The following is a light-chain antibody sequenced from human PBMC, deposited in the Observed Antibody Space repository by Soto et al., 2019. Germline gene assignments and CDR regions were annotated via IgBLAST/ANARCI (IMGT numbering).Light chain of an antibody. CDR2: GAS. CDR1: QSVTSTY. V-gene: IGKV3-20*01. Sequence: EIVLTQSPGTLSLSPGERATLSCRASQSVTSTYLGWYQQKPGQAPSLLIYGASSRATGIPDRFSGSGSGTDFTLTISRLEPEDFAVYYCQQYDSSPWTFGQGTKVEIK. CDR3: QQYDSSPWT. J-gene: IGKJ1*01.